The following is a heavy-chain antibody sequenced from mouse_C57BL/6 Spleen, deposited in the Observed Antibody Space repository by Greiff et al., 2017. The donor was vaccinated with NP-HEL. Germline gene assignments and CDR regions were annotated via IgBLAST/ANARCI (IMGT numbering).Heavy chain of an antibody. J-gene: IGHJ3*01. Sequence: VKLMESGPGLVAPSQSLSITCTVSGFSLTSYGVDWVRQSPGKGLEWLGVIWGVGSTNYNLALKSRLSISKDNSKSQVFLKMNSLQTDDTAMYYCARLTTGFAYWGQGTLVTVSA. D-gene: IGHD1-1*01. CDR2: IWGVGST. CDR1: GFSLTSYG. CDR3: ARLTTGFAY. V-gene: IGHV2-6*01.